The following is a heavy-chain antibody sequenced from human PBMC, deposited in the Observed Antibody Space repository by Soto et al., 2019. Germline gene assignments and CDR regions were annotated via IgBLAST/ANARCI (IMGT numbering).Heavy chain of an antibody. CDR2: IHYSGRT. Sequence: PSETLSLTCSVSNGSISGFYWTWMRHPPGKILEWIGYIHYSGRTDYNPSLTSRATMSVDTSKNQFSLNLKSITAADTAVYYCVRVGVGIGNHFDSWGRGTLVTVSS. V-gene: IGHV4-59*12. J-gene: IGHJ4*02. CDR1: NGSISGFY. D-gene: IGHD1-26*01. CDR3: VRVGVGIGNHFDS.